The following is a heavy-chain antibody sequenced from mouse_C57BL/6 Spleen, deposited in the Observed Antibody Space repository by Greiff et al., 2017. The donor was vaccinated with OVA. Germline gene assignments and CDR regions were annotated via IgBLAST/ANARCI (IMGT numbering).Heavy chain of an antibody. V-gene: IGHV1-72*01. Sequence: QVQLQQPGAELVKPGASVKLSCKASGYTFTSYWMHWVKQRPGRGLEWIGRIDPNSGGTKYTEKFKSKATLTVDKPSSTAYMQLSSLTAEDSAVYYCARGRGYDYERDYYYAMDYWGQGTSVTVSS. J-gene: IGHJ4*01. D-gene: IGHD2-4*01. CDR1: GYTFTSYW. CDR2: IDPNSGGT. CDR3: ARGRGYDYERDYYYAMDY.